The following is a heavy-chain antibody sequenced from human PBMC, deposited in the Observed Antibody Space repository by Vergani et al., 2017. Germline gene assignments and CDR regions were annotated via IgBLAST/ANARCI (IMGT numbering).Heavy chain of an antibody. CDR2: ISSSSSYI. V-gene: IGHV3-21*01. D-gene: IGHD5-24*01. J-gene: IGHJ4*02. CDR3: ARGVPPGRWLQLDYFDY. Sequence: EVQLVESGGGLVKPGGSLRLSCAASGFTFSSYSMNWVRQAPGKGLEWVSSISSSSSYIYYADSVKGRFTIARDNAKNSLYLQMNSLRAEDTAVYYCARGVPPGRWLQLDYFDYWGQGTLVTVSS. CDR1: GFTFSSYS.